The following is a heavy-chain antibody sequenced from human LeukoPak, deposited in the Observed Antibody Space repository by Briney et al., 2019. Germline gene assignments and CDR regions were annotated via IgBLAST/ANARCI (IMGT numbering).Heavy chain of an antibody. CDR3: AKGVGYCSGGSCQQFDY. D-gene: IGHD2-15*01. CDR1: GFTFSGYG. V-gene: IGHV3-23*01. Sequence: GSLRLSCAASGFTFSGYGMSWVRQAPGKGLKWVSAISGSGGSTYYADSVKGRITISRDNSKNTLYLQMNSLRAEDTAVYYCAKGVGYCSGGSCQQFDYWGQGTLVTVSS. J-gene: IGHJ4*02. CDR2: ISGSGGST.